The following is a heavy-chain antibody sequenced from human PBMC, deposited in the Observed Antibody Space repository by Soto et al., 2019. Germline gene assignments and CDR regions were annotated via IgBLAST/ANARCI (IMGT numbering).Heavy chain of an antibody. V-gene: IGHV3-48*02. CDR2: ISSSSSTI. D-gene: IGHD6-13*01. CDR1: GFTFSSYS. Sequence: GGSLRLSCAASGFTFSSYSMNWVRQAPGKRLEWVSYISSSSSTIYYADSVKGRFTISRDNAKNSLYLQMNSLRDEDTAVYYCARYEQQLVLRDYYYGMDVWGQGTTVTVSS. J-gene: IGHJ6*02. CDR3: ARYEQQLVLRDYYYGMDV.